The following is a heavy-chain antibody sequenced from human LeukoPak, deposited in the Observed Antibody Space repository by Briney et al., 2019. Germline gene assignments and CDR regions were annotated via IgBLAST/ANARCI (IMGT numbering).Heavy chain of an antibody. CDR3: ARNRAFGTFDAFDM. CDR1: GFTFNDHG. CDR2: IRYDGTDE. J-gene: IGHJ3*02. D-gene: IGHD3-10*01. V-gene: IGHV3-30*02. Sequence: SGGSLRLSCVASGFTFNDHGMHWVRQAPGKGREWLAFIRYDGTDESYGASVRGRLTISRDDSLNTVYLQMDSLGHDDTAVYYCARNRAFGTFDAFDMWGQGTMVTVSS.